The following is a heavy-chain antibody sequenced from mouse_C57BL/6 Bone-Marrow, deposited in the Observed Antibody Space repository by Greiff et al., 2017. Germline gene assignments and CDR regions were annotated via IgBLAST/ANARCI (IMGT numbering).Heavy chain of an antibody. D-gene: IGHD1-2*01. Sequence: EVKLVESGAGLVKPGGSLKLSCAASGFTFSSYAMSWVRQTPEKRLEWVAYLSSGGDYIYYADTVKGRFTISRDNTRNTLYLQMISRKSEDTAMYYRTRDECYYGPGGAWFAYWGQGTLVTVSA. CDR1: GFTFSSYA. CDR2: LSSGGDYI. CDR3: TRDECYYGPGGAWFAY. V-gene: IGHV5-9-1*02. J-gene: IGHJ3*01.